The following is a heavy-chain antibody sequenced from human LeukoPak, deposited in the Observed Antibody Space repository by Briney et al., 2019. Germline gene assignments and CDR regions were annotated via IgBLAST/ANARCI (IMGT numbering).Heavy chain of an antibody. Sequence: GESLKISCEASGSPFSNYWIGWVRQMPGKGLEWMGMIYPDDSNTIYSPSFQGQVTISADKSISTAYLQWSSLKASDTAMYYCARSRDSSGYYYLIWGRGTLVTVSS. D-gene: IGHD3-22*01. CDR3: ARSRDSSGYYYLI. V-gene: IGHV5-51*01. CDR2: IYPDDSNT. J-gene: IGHJ4*02. CDR1: GSPFSNYW.